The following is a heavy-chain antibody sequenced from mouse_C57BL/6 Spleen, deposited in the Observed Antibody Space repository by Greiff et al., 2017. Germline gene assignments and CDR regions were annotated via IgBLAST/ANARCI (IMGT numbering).Heavy chain of an antibody. J-gene: IGHJ1*03. Sequence: QVQLQQPGAELVRPGTSVKLSCKASGYTFTSYWMHWVKQRPGQGLEWIGVIDPSDSYTNYNQKFKGKATLIVDTSSSTAYMQLSSLTSEDSAVYYWARLGSTTRVKYCDVWGTGTTVTVSS. D-gene: IGHD1-1*01. CDR3: ARLGSTTRVKYCDV. CDR2: IDPSDSYT. CDR1: GYTFTSYW. V-gene: IGHV1-59*01.